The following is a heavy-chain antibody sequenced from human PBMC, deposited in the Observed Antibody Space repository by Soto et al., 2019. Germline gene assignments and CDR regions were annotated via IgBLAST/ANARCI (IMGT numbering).Heavy chain of an antibody. CDR3: ARDYFDSLTGYYNGIDY. CDR1: GYTFTTYS. V-gene: IGHV1-46*03. D-gene: IGHD3-9*01. Sequence: GASVKVSCKASGYTFTTYSMHWVRQAPGQGPEWMGKINPSGGSTSYAQKFQDRVSMTRDTSTSTLYMELSSLRSEDTAVYYCARDYFDSLTGYYNGIDYWGQGTLVTVSS. CDR2: INPSGGST. J-gene: IGHJ4*02.